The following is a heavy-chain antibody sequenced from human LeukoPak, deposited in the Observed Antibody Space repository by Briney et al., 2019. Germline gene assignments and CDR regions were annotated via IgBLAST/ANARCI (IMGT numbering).Heavy chain of an antibody. Sequence: PSETLSLTCTVSGGSISNYYWSWIRQPPGRGLEWIGYIYYSGSTNYNPSLKSRVTISVDTSKNQFSLKLSSVTAADTAMYYCVRGSGWYYYWGQGSLVTVSS. J-gene: IGHJ4*02. CDR1: GGSISNYY. CDR3: VRGSGWYYY. V-gene: IGHV4-59*08. D-gene: IGHD6-19*01. CDR2: IYYSGST.